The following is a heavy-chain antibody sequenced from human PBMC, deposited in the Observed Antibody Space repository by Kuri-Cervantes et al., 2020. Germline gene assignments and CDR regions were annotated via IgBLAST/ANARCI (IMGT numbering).Heavy chain of an antibody. D-gene: IGHD5-18*01. Sequence: GGSLRLSCAASGFTFSSYGMHWVRQAPGKGLEWVAFIRYDEINKYYADSVKGRFTISRDNFKNTLYPQMNSLRAEDTALYYCARVRIQLWQDAYDIWGQGTMVTVSS. J-gene: IGHJ3*02. CDR2: IRYDEINK. CDR1: GFTFSSYG. V-gene: IGHV3-30*02. CDR3: ARVRIQLWQDAYDI.